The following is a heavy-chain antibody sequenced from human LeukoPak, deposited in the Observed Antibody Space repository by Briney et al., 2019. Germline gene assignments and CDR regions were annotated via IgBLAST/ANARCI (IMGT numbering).Heavy chain of an antibody. V-gene: IGHV3-23*01. J-gene: IGHJ4*02. CDR2: VSESGDGT. CDR3: AKGKVNHLGALDF. Sequence: GGSLRLSCAASGFSFSSYAMSWVRQAPGKGLERVSSVSESGDGTYYADSVMGRFIIYRDNSRKTFHLQMDSLRADDTAIYYCAKGKVNHLGALDFWGQGTLVTGSS. CDR1: GFSFSSYA. D-gene: IGHD1-26*01.